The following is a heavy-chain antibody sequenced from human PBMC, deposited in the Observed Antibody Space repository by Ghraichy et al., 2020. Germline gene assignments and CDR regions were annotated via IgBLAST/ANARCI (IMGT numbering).Heavy chain of an antibody. CDR2: IYYSGST. V-gene: IGHV4-39*01. CDR1: GGSISSSSYY. CDR3: ARHGGTVTTGPGY. J-gene: IGHJ4*02. Sequence: SETLSLTCTVSGGSISSSSYYWGWIRQPPGKWLEWIGSIYYSGSTYYNPSLKSRVTISVDTSKNQFSLKLSSVTAADTAVYYCARHGGTVTTGPGYWGQGTLVTVSS. D-gene: IGHD4-17*01.